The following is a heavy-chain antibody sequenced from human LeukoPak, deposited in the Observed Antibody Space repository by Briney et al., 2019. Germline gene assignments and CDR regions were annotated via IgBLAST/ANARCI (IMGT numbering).Heavy chain of an antibody. CDR2: ISTSSSYT. CDR1: GFTFSDYY. V-gene: IGHV3-11*03. CDR3: AKRTSGSSWYSSDY. J-gene: IGHJ4*02. D-gene: IGHD6-13*01. Sequence: GGSLRLSCAASGFTFSDYYMSWIRQAPGKGLEWISYISTSSSYTNYADSVKGRFTISRDNAKSSLYLQMNSLRAEDTAVYYCAKRTSGSSWYSSDYWGQGTLVTVSS.